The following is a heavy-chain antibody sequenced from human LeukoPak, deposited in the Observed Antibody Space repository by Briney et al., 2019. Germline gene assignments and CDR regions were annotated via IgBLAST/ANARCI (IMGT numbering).Heavy chain of an antibody. CDR3: ARDPTSIAVAGTHY. J-gene: IGHJ4*02. CDR1: GGSINDYY. V-gene: IGHV4-59*01. D-gene: IGHD6-19*01. CDR2: IYYSGTT. Sequence: PSETLSLTCTVSGGSINDYYWSWIRQPPGEGLEWIGNIYYSGTTSYNPSLESRVIISVDTSKNQFSLKLNSVTAADTAVYYCARDPTSIAVAGTHYWGQGTLVTVSS.